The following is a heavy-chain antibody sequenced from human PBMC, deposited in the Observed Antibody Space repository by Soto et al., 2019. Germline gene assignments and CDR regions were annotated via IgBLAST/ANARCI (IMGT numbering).Heavy chain of an antibody. V-gene: IGHV3-30*18. D-gene: IGHD6-13*01. CDR2: ISYDGSNK. CDR3: VKYAIAAAGASVFGWYFDL. CDR1: GFTFRRYG. J-gene: IGHJ2*01. Sequence: SLNISCAASGFTFRRYGMHLVRQAPATGLGWVAVISYDGSNKYYADSVKGRFTSSRDNSKNTLYLQMNSLRAEDTAVYYCVKYAIAAAGASVFGWYFDLWGRGTLVTVSS.